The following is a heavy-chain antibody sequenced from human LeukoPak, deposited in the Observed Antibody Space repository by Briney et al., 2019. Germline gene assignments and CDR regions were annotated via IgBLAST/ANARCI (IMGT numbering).Heavy chain of an antibody. Sequence: SEILSLTCTVSGGSISNYYWSWIRQPPGKGLEWIGYIYYSGSTNYNPSLKSRVTISVDTSKNQFSLKLSSVTAADTAVYYCESNSGSYYPYYYYYYMDVWGKGTTVTVSS. CDR3: ESNSGSYYPYYYYYYMDV. CDR2: IYYSGST. J-gene: IGHJ6*03. V-gene: IGHV4-59*08. D-gene: IGHD1-26*01. CDR1: GGSISNYY.